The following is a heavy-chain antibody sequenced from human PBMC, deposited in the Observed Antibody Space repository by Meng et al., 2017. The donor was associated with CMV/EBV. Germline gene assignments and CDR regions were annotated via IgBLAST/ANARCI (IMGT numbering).Heavy chain of an antibody. J-gene: IGHJ4*02. CDR3: ARRVGWFGVVIAFDF. CDR2: ISSSGSTI. D-gene: IGHD3-3*01. V-gene: IGHV3-11*01. CDR1: GFTFSDYY. Sequence: GGTLRLSCAASGFTFSDYYMSWIRQSPGKGLEWVSYISSSGSTIYYPDSVKGRFTISRDNAKNSLYLQMNSLRAEDTAVYYCARRVGWFGVVIAFDFWGQGTLVTVSS.